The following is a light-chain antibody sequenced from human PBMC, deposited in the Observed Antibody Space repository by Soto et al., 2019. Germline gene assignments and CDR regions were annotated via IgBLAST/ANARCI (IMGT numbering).Light chain of an antibody. J-gene: IGLJ1*01. CDR1: SSDVGVYNY. Sequence: QSVLTQPASVSGSPGQSITISCTGTSSDVGVYNYVSWYQHHPGKAPKLIIYEVSDRPSGVSHRFSGSKSGNTASLTISGLQAEDEADYYCSSYTTSSTYVFGTGTKLTVL. CDR3: SSYTTSSTYV. CDR2: EVS. V-gene: IGLV2-14*01.